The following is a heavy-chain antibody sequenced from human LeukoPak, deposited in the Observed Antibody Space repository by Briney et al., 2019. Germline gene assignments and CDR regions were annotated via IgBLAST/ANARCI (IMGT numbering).Heavy chain of an antibody. V-gene: IGHV3-7*03. Sequence: GGSLRLSCAASGFTVSAYAMNWARQAPGKGLEWVASINHNGNVNYYVDSVKGRFTISRDNAKNSLYLQMSNLRAEDTAVYFCARGGGLDVWGQGATVTVSS. CDR1: GFTVSAYA. CDR3: ARGGGLDV. D-gene: IGHD3-16*01. CDR2: INHNGNVN. J-gene: IGHJ6*02.